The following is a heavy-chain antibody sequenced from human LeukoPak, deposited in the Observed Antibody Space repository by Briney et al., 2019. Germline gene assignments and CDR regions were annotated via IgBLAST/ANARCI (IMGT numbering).Heavy chain of an antibody. V-gene: IGHV4-34*01. CDR3: TRGMCSGGSCPPGYYFDY. Sequence: PSETLSLTCAVYGGSFSGYYWSWIRQPPGKGLEWIGEINHSGSTNYNPSLKSRVTISVDTSKNQFSLKLSSVTAADTAVHYCTRGMCSGGSCPPGYYFDYWGQGTLVTVSS. J-gene: IGHJ4*02. CDR1: GGSFSGYY. CDR2: INHSGST. D-gene: IGHD2-15*01.